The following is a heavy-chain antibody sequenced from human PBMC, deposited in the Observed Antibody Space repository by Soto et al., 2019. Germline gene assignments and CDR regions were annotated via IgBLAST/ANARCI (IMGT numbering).Heavy chain of an antibody. D-gene: IGHD5-12*01. V-gene: IGHV5-51*01. J-gene: IGHJ6*02. Sequence: PGESLKISCKGSGYSFTSYWIGWVRQMPGKGLEWMGIIYPGDSDTRYSPSFQGQVTTSADKSISTAYLQWSSLEASDTAMYYCARQLGDGYNYPSYYYYGMDVWGQGTTVTVSS. CDR1: GYSFTSYW. CDR3: ARQLGDGYNYPSYYYYGMDV. CDR2: IYPGDSDT.